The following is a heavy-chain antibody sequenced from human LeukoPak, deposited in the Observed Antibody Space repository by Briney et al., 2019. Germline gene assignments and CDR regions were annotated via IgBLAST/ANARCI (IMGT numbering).Heavy chain of an antibody. Sequence: SETLSLTCTVSGASVTDYYWSWIRQSPGKGLEWIGYIYTGGSTNYNPSLKSRVTISVDTSKNQFSLKLSSVTAADTAVYYCARGVEITGTKLDYWGQGTLVTVSS. V-gene: IGHV4-4*09. D-gene: IGHD1-7*01. CDR2: IYTGGST. CDR1: GASVTDYY. CDR3: ARGVEITGTKLDY. J-gene: IGHJ4*02.